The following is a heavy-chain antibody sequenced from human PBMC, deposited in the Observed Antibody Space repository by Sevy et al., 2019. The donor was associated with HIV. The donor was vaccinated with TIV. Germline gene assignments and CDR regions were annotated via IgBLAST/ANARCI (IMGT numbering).Heavy chain of an antibody. J-gene: IGHJ5*02. CDR3: ARDYNSGWRKFNLFDP. Sequence: GGSLRLSCAASGFTFSIYSMNWVRQAPGKGLEWVSSISSTSGYIDYAHSVKGRFTISRDNAKNSLYLEMNNLRAEDTAVYYCARDYNSGWRKFNLFDPWGQGTLVTVSS. CDR2: ISSTSGYI. CDR1: GFTFSIYS. D-gene: IGHD6-19*01. V-gene: IGHV3-21*01.